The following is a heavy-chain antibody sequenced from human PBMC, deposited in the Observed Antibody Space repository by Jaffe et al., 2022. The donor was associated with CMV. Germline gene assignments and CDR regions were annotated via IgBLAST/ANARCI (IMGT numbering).Heavy chain of an antibody. J-gene: IGHJ4*02. D-gene: IGHD1-26*01. CDR1: GGSISSYY. CDR3: ARDSGSYSYPYYFDY. V-gene: IGHV4-59*01. Sequence: QVQLQESGPGLVKPSETLSLTCTVSGGSISSYYWSWIRQPPGKGLEWIGYIYYSGSTNYNPSLKSRVTISVDTSKNQFSLKLSSVTAADTAVYYCARDSGSYSYPYYFDYWGQGTLVTVSS. CDR2: IYYSGST.